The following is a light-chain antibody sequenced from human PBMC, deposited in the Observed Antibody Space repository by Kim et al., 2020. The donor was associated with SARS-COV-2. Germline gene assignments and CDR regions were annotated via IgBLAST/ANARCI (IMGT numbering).Light chain of an antibody. CDR1: SLRRYY. CDR3: NSRDSSGNHLRV. Sequence: SSELTQDPAVSVALGQTVRITCQGDSLRRYYASWYQQKPGQAPVLVIHGKNNRPSGIPDRFSGSSSGNTASLTITGAQAEDEADYYCNSRDSSGNHLRVF. CDR2: GKN. J-gene: IGLJ1*01. V-gene: IGLV3-19*01.